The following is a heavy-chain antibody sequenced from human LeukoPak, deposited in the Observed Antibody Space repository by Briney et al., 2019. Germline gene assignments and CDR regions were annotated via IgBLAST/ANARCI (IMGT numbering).Heavy chain of an antibody. V-gene: IGHV1-18*01. CDR3: ARAKVEAIVLRYFDWLPKGGFDY. D-gene: IGHD3-9*01. CDR1: GYTFTSYG. CDR2: ISAYNGNT. J-gene: IGHJ4*02. Sequence: ASVKVSCKASGYTFTSYGISWVRQAPGQGLEWMGWISAYNGNTNYAQKRQGRVTMTTDTSTSTAYMELRSLRSDDTAVYYCARAKVEAIVLRYFDWLPKGGFDYWGQGTLVTVSS.